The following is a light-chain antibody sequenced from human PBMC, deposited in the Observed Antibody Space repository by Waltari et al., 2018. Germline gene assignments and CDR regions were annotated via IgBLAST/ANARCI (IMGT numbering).Light chain of an antibody. CDR2: AVS. V-gene: IGKV1-39*01. CDR1: QTINKY. CDR3: QQSESLPLT. J-gene: IGKJ4*01. Sequence: DIQMTQSPSSLSVSVGDSVTITCRPSQTINKYLNLYQQKPVKAPKLLIAAVSSLQSGVPSRFSGSGSGTDFTLTISSLQPEDFATYYCQQSESLPLTFGGGTKVEIK.